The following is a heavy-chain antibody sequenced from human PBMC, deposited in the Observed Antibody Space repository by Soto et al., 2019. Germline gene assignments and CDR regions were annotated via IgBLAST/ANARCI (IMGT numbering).Heavy chain of an antibody. CDR2: INHSGST. J-gene: IGHJ4*02. D-gene: IGHD2-2*02. Sequence: SETLSLTCAVYGGSFSGYYWSWIRQPPGKGLEWIGEINHSGSTNYNPSLKSRVTISVDTSKNQFSLKLSSVTAADTAVYYCARRVVQADIHRNTANFDYWGQGTLVTVSS. V-gene: IGHV4-34*01. CDR3: ARRVVQADIHRNTANFDY. CDR1: GGSFSGYY.